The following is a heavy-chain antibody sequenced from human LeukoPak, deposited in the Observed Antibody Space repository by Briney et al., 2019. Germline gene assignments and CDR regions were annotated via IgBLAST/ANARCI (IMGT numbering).Heavy chain of an antibody. V-gene: IGHV3-7*01. Sequence: PGGSLRLSCAASGFTFSSYWMSWVRQAPGKGLEWVANIKKDGSEKYYVDSVKGRFTISRDNAKTSLYLQMNSLRAEDTAVYYCARDATTELGTVYMDVWGKGTTVTISS. CDR3: ARDATTELGTVYMDV. J-gene: IGHJ6*03. D-gene: IGHD4-17*01. CDR1: GFTFSSYW. CDR2: IKKDGSEK.